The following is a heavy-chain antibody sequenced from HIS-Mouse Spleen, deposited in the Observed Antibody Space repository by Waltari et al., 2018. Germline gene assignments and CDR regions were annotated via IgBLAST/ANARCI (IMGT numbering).Heavy chain of an antibody. V-gene: IGHV1-8*01. CDR3: ARGHDYSNYFDY. J-gene: IGHJ4*02. D-gene: IGHD4-4*01. CDR1: GYTFTSYD. Sequence: QVQLVQSGAEVKKPGASVKVSCKASGYTFTSYDINWVRQATGQGLEWMGWMNPNSVNTGYAQKFKGRVTMTRNTSISTAYMELSSLRSEDTAVYYCARGHDYSNYFDYWGQGTLVTVSS. CDR2: MNPNSVNT.